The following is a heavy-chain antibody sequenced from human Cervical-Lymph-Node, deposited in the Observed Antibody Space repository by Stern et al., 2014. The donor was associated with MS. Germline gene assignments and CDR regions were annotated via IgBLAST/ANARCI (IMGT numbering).Heavy chain of an antibody. CDR2: IYWDNDK. CDR3: AHRRYSSNLVGGAFDP. V-gene: IGHV2-5*02. Sequence: SGPTLVKPTQTLTLTCTFSGFSLSTSGVGVGWIRQPPGKALEWLALIYWDNDKRYSSSLKSRLTNTKDTSKNQVVLTMTNMDPVDTATYYCAHRRYSSNLVGGAFDPWGQGTLVTVSS. J-gene: IGHJ5*02. CDR1: GFSLSTSGVG. D-gene: IGHD6-13*01.